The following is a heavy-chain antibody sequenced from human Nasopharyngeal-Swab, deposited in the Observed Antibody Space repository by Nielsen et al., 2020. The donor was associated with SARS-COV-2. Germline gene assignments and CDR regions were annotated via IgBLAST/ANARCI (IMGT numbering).Heavy chain of an antibody. CDR1: GFTFSSYT. CDR2: ISSSGTYI. Sequence: GESLKISCAASGFTFSSYTVNWVRQAPGKGLEWVSSISSSGTYIYYADSVKGRFTISRDNAKNSLYLQMNSLRAEDTAVYYCARDYGIGAYFYYGMDVWGQGTTVTVSS. V-gene: IGHV3-21*01. D-gene: IGHD3-10*01. J-gene: IGHJ6*02. CDR3: ARDYGIGAYFYYGMDV.